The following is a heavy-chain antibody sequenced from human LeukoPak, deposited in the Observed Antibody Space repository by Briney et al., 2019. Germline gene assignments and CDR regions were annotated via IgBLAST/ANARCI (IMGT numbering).Heavy chain of an antibody. CDR2: IIPVFGIT. CDR3: AKSRATAAGTDFNY. D-gene: IGHD6-25*01. V-gene: IGHV1-69*04. CDR1: GDTFSTYA. Sequence: ASVKVSCKASGDTFSTYAFSWVRQAPGQGLEWMGRIIPVFGITNYAQKFQGRVTITADTSTSTAYMQLSSLTSEDTAVYYCAKSRATAAGTDFNYWGQGTLVSVSS. J-gene: IGHJ4*02.